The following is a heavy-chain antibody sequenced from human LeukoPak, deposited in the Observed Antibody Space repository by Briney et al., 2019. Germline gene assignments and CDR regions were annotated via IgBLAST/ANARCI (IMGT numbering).Heavy chain of an antibody. Sequence: SETLSLTCIVSGGSISSYFWSWIRQPPGKGLEWIGYISNSGSTNYNPSLKSRVTISVDTSKNQFSLKLSSVTAADTAVYYCARWGSGWFNWFDPWGQGTLVTVSS. D-gene: IGHD6-19*01. CDR1: GGSISSYF. V-gene: IGHV4-4*08. J-gene: IGHJ5*02. CDR2: ISNSGST. CDR3: ARWGSGWFNWFDP.